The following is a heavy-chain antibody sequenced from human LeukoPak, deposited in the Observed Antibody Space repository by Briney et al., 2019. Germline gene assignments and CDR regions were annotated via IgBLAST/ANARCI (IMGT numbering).Heavy chain of an antibody. J-gene: IGHJ4*02. Sequence: GGSLRLSCAASGFTFSDYYMSWIRQAPGKGLEWISYISSTGIYTNYADSVKGRFTISRDNAKNSLYLQTNSLRAEDTAVYYCARDRGRYTSGWYFDYWGQGTLVTVSS. CDR1: GFTFSDYY. CDR2: ISSTGIYT. V-gene: IGHV3-11*06. D-gene: IGHD6-19*01. CDR3: ARDRGRYTSGWYFDY.